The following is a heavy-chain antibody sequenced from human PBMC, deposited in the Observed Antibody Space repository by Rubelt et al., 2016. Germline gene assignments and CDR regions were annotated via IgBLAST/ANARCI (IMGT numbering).Heavy chain of an antibody. V-gene: IGHV4-39*07. CDR1: GASISSSTTYY. Sequence: QLQLQESGPGLVKPSETLSLTCTVSGASISSSTTYYWGWIRQPPGKGLEWIGSIYYSGITYYTPSPKSRVPLPVDTSKNQFSRKLSSVTAADTAVYHCARMSLADARWYFDHWGRGTPVTVSP. CDR2: IYYSGIT. CDR3: ARMSLADARWYFDH. J-gene: IGHJ2*01.